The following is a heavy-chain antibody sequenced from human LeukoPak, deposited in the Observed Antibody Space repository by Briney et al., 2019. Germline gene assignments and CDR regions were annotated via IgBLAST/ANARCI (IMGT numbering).Heavy chain of an antibody. CDR1: GYSFTSYW. D-gene: IGHD5-18*01. Sequence: GESLKISCKGSGYSFTSYWSAWVRQMPGKGLEWMGIIYPGDTDTRYSPSFQGQVTISADKSISTAYLQWSRLKASDTAMYYCARQGRGYSSHFDYWGQGTLVTVSS. V-gene: IGHV5-51*01. J-gene: IGHJ4*02. CDR3: ARQGRGYSSHFDY. CDR2: IYPGDTDT.